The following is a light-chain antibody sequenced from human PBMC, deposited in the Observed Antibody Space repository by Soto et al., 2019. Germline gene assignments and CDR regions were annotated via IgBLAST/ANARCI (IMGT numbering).Light chain of an antibody. Sequence: AIQMTQSPASLSASVGDRVTITCRASQGIRNDLGWYQQKPGKAPRLLIYSASTLQGGVPSRFRGSGSGTDFTLTISSLQPEDFATYYCQQSYSSWTFGQGTKVDIK. CDR2: SAS. CDR1: QGIRND. CDR3: QQSYSSWT. J-gene: IGKJ1*01. V-gene: IGKV1-6*01.